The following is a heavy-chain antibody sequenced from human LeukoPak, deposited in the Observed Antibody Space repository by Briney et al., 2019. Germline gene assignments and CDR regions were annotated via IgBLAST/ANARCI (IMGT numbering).Heavy chain of an antibody. V-gene: IGHV4-59*01. CDR2: IYYSGST. D-gene: IGHD6-13*01. CDR1: GGSISTYY. CDR3: ARTGSWYYYFDY. Sequence: SETLSLTCTVSGGSISTYYWTWIRQPPGKGLEWIGYIYYSGSTNYNPSLKSRVAISVDSSKKQFSLKLSSVTAADTAVYYCARTGSWYYYFDYWGQGTLVTVSS. J-gene: IGHJ4*02.